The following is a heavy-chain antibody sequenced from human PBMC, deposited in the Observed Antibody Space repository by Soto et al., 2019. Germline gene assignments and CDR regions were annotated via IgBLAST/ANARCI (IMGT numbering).Heavy chain of an antibody. CDR2: ISSSGSTI. J-gene: IGHJ6*02. D-gene: IGHD5-12*01. CDR3: AREVDIVASFYYYGMDV. V-gene: IGHV3-48*03. CDR1: GFIFSYYD. Sequence: PGGSRRRSWAAAGFIFSYYDMNWVRQAPGKGLEWVSYISSSGSTIDYADSVKGRFTISRDNTKNSLYLQMNSLRAEDTAVYYCAREVDIVASFYYYGMDVWGQGTTVTVSS.